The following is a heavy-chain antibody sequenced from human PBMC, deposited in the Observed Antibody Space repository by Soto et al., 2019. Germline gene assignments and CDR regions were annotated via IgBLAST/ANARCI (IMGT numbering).Heavy chain of an antibody. J-gene: IGHJ4*02. Sequence: EVQLLESGGGLVQPGGSLRLSCAASGFTFSNFAMSWVRQAPGKGLEWVSGLSGSGGVTYYADSVKGRFTISRDNSKNTLYMQMTSLRAEDSAVYFCAKDASHWLMLFDSWGQGTPVTVSS. V-gene: IGHV3-23*01. CDR2: LSGSGGVT. D-gene: IGHD3-10*01. CDR1: GFTFSNFA. CDR3: AKDASHWLMLFDS.